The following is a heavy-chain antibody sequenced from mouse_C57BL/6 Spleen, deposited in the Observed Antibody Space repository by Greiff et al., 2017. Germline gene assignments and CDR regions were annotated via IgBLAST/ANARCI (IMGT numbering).Heavy chain of an antibody. CDR2: IYPRSGNT. CDR1: GYTFTSYG. J-gene: IGHJ3*01. Sequence: VQLQQSGAELARPGASVKLSCKASGYTFTSYGISWVKQRTGQGLEWIGEIYPRSGNTYYNEKFKGKATLTADKSSSTAYMELRSLTSEDSAVYFCAREDFTTVGFAYWGQGTLVTVSA. V-gene: IGHV1-81*01. D-gene: IGHD1-1*01. CDR3: AREDFTTVGFAY.